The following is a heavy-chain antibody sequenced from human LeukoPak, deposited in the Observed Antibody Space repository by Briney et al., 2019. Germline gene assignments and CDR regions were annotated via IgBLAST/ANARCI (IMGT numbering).Heavy chain of an antibody. J-gene: IGHJ6*02. CDR2: INHSGST. D-gene: IGHD3-10*01. V-gene: IGHV4-34*01. Sequence: SETLSLTCAVYGGSFSGYYWSWIRQPPEKGLEWIGEINHSGSTNYNPSLKSRVTISVDTSKNQFSLKLSSVTAADTAVYYCARSRKYYYGSGALYYGMDVWGQGTTVTVSS. CDR1: GGSFSGYY. CDR3: ARSRKYYYGSGALYYGMDV.